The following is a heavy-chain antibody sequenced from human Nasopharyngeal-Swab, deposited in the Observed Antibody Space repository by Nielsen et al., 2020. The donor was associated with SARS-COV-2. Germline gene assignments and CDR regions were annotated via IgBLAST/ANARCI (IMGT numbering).Heavy chain of an antibody. CDR3: AKERARGQWLVRYYFDY. Sequence: WIRQPPGKGLEWVSAISGSGGSTYYADSVKGRFTISRDNSKNTLYLQMNSLRAEDTAVYYCAKERARGQWLVRYYFDYWGRGTLVTVSS. V-gene: IGHV3-23*01. D-gene: IGHD6-19*01. CDR2: ISGSGGST. J-gene: IGHJ4*02.